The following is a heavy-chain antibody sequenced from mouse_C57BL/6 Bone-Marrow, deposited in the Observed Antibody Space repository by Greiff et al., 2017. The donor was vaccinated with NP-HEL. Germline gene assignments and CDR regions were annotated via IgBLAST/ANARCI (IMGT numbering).Heavy chain of an antibody. J-gene: IGHJ3*01. D-gene: IGHD1-1*01. CDR2: IDPSDSET. CDR1: GYTFTSYW. Sequence: VQLQQPGAELVRPGSSVKLSCKASGYTFTSYWMHWVKQRPIQGLEWIGNIDPSDSETNYNQKFKDKATLTVDKSSSTAYMQLSSLTSEDSAVYYCARSFHYYGSSGFAYWGQGTLVTVSA. V-gene: IGHV1-52*01. CDR3: ARSFHYYGSSGFAY.